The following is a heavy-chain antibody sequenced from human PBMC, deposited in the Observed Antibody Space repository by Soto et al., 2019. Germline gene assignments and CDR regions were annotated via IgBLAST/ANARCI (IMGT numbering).Heavy chain of an antibody. J-gene: IGHJ4*02. D-gene: IGHD3-10*01. CDR1: GGSISSYY. V-gene: IGHV4-59*08. Sequence: SETLSLTCTVSGGSISSYYWSWIRQPPGKGLEWIGYIYYSGSTNYNPSLKSRVTISVDTSKNQFSLKLNSMTAADTAVYYCAGHNYGSGSTYFDYWGQGTLVTVS. CDR3: AGHNYGSGSTYFDY. CDR2: IYYSGST.